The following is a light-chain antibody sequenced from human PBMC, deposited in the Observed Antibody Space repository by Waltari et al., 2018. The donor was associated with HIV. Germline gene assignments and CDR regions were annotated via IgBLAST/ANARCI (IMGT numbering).Light chain of an antibody. CDR2: GAS. CDR1: QGIANW. Sequence: DIQMTQIPSSVSASVGDRVTVTCRADQGIANWLAWYQQKPGKAPQLLIHGASTLQAGVPSRFSGSGSGTVFRLTISSLQPGDFATYFCQQTNNFPITFGQGTR. J-gene: IGKJ5*01. V-gene: IGKV1-12*01. CDR3: QQTNNFPIT.